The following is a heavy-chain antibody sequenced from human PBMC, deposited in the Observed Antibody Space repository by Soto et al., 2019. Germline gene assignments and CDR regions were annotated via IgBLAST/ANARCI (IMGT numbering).Heavy chain of an antibody. CDR3: AILGQRAYLYYYYGMDV. CDR2: IIPIFGTA. J-gene: IGHJ6*02. Sequence: QVQLVQSGAEVKKPGSSVKVSCKASGGTFSSYAISWVRQAPGQGLEWMGGIIPIFGTANYAQKFQGRVTITADESTSTAYMELSSLRSEDTAVYYCAILGQRAYLYYYYGMDVWGQGTTVTVSS. V-gene: IGHV1-69*01. CDR1: GGTFSSYA. D-gene: IGHD6-25*01.